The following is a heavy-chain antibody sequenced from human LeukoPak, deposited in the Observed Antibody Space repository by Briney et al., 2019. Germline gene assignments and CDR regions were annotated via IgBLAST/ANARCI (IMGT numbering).Heavy chain of an antibody. CDR3: ATQWIHLWPFDY. J-gene: IGHJ4*02. Sequence: GGSLRLSCAASGFNLRDYYMSWIRQAPGKGLEWVSGITGSGDSTYYADSVKGRFTIPRDNSKNTLYLQMNSLRAEDTAVYYCATQWIHLWPFDYWGQGTLVTVSS. D-gene: IGHD5-18*01. V-gene: IGHV3-23*01. CDR2: ITGSGDST. CDR1: GFNLRDYY.